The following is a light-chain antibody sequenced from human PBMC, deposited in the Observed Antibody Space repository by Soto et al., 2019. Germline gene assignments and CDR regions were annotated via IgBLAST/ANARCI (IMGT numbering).Light chain of an antibody. CDR3: HQYNTYSQT. Sequence: EIVLTQSPATLSLSPGERATLSCRASQSVSSYLVWYQQKPGQAPRLLIYDTSNRATGIPARFSGSGSGTDFTLTISSLEPEDFATYYCHQYNTYSQTFGQGTKVDIK. J-gene: IGKJ1*01. CDR2: DTS. CDR1: QSVSSY. V-gene: IGKV3-11*01.